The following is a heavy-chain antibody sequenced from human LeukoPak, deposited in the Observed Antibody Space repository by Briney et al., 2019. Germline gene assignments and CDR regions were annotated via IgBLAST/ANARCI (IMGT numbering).Heavy chain of an antibody. Sequence: ASVKVSCKASGYTFTGYYMHWVRQAPGQGLEWMGWINPNNNDTNYAQKFQGRVTMTRDTSISTAYMELSRLRSDDTAVYYCARVLQDIVVMVAAADWHFDLWGRGTLVTVSS. V-gene: IGHV1-2*02. J-gene: IGHJ2*01. D-gene: IGHD2-15*01. CDR2: INPNNNDT. CDR3: ARVLQDIVVMVAAADWHFDL. CDR1: GYTFTGYY.